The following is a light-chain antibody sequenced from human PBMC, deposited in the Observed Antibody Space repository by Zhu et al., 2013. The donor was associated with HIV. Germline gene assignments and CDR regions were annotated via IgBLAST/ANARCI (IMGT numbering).Light chain of an antibody. Sequence: EIVLTQSPGTLSLSPGERATLSCRASQSVITALAWYQQKPGQPPRLLIYGASTRATGIPARFSGSGSGTDFTLTISSLQAEDVAVYYCQQYYTNTFGQGTKLEIK. CDR2: GAS. V-gene: IGKV3-15*01. CDR3: QQYYTNT. J-gene: IGKJ2*01. CDR1: QSVITA.